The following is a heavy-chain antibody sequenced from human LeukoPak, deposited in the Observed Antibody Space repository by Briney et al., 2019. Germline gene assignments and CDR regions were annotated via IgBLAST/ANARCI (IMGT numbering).Heavy chain of an antibody. V-gene: IGHV3-11*05. CDR3: TRDRYDRKTRFDV. CDR1: GFPLSDYF. D-gene: IGHD3-22*01. CDR2: ISETNNYT. Sequence: GGSLRLSCVASGFPLSDYFMTWIRQAPGKGLEWVSYISETNNYTQYMDSVKGRFTIARDNAKNSLYLHMNSLRAEDTAVYYCTRDRYDRKTRFDVWGLGTTVTVSS. J-gene: IGHJ6*02.